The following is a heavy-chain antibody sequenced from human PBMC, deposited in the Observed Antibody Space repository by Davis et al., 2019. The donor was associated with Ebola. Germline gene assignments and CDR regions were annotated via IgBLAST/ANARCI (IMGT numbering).Heavy chain of an antibody. CDR2: ISWNSGSI. CDR3: AKTLLYSGSYYGH. J-gene: IGHJ4*02. Sequence: GGSLRLSCAASGFTFADYAMHWVRQAPGKGLEWVSGISWNSGSIGYADSVKGRFTISRDNAKNSLYLQMNSLRAEDTALYYCAKTLLYSGSYYGHWGQGTLVTVSS. CDR1: GFTFADYA. D-gene: IGHD1-26*01. V-gene: IGHV3-9*01.